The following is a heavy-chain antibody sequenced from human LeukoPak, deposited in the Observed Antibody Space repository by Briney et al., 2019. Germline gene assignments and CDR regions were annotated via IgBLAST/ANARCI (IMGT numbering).Heavy chain of an antibody. D-gene: IGHD2-21*02. V-gene: IGHV1-8*01. CDR2: MNPNSGNT. CDR3: ARGSVVVTAMGDFDI. J-gene: IGHJ3*02. CDR1: GYSENFYG. Sequence: ASVKVSCTTSGYSENFYGITWVRQATGQGLEWMGWMNPNSGNTGYAQKFQGRVTMPRNTSISTAYMELSSLRSEDTAVYYCARGSVVVTAMGDFDIWGQGTMVTVSS.